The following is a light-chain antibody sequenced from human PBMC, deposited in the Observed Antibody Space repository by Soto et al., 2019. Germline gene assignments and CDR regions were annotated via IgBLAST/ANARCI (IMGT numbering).Light chain of an antibody. CDR1: QGISSY. CDR2: AAS. V-gene: IGKV1-9*01. J-gene: IGKJ5*01. Sequence: DIQLTQSPSFLSASVVDRVTITCLASQGISSYLAWYQQKPGKAPKLLIYAASTLQSGVPSRFSGSGSGTEFTLTISSLQPEDFATYYCQQLNSYLPITFGQGTRLEIK. CDR3: QQLNSYLPIT.